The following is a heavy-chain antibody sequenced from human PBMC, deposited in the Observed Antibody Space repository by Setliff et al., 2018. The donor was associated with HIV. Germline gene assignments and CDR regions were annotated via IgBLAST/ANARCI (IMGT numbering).Heavy chain of an antibody. J-gene: IGHJ3*02. V-gene: IGHV4-38-2*01. CDR2: IYHTGST. CDR1: GYSISSGYY. Sequence: SETLSLTCAVSGYSISSGYYWAWIRQPPGKGLEWVGHIYHTGSTYSNPSLKKRVTISVDTSKNQFSLKLTSVTAADTAVYYCARLESGVFDIWGQGTMVTVSS. CDR3: ARLESGVFDI. D-gene: IGHD2-8*01.